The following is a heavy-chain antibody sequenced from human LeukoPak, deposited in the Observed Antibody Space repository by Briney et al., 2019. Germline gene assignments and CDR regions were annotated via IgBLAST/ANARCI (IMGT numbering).Heavy chain of an antibody. D-gene: IGHD2-2*01. CDR1: GLTFSGYA. J-gene: IGHJ4*02. Sequence: GGSLRLSCAASGLTFSGYAMSWVRQAPGEGLEWVSAISGSGGTTYYADSVKGRFTISRDNSKNTLYLQMNNLRAEDTAVYYCAKDPGIGCSTTSCYRFSSRDYWGQGTLVTVSS. V-gene: IGHV3-23*01. CDR2: ISGSGGTT. CDR3: AKDPGIGCSTTSCYRFSSRDY.